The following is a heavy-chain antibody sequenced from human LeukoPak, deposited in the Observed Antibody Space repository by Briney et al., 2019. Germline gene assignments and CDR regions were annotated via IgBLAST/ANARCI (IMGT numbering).Heavy chain of an antibody. D-gene: IGHD6-6*01. Sequence: PGGSLRLSCAVSGFTFSSYAMSWVRQAPGKGLEWVSAISGSGGSTYYADSVKGRFTISRDNSKNTLYLQMNSLRAEDTAVYYCARDPPIAARTYYYYGMDVWGQGTTVTVSS. CDR2: ISGSGGST. V-gene: IGHV3-23*01. CDR1: GFTFSSYA. J-gene: IGHJ6*02. CDR3: ARDPPIAARTYYYYGMDV.